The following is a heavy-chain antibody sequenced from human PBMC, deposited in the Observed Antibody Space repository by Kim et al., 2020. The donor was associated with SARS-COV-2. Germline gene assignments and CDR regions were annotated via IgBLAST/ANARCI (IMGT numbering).Heavy chain of an antibody. V-gene: IGHV3-21*01. Sequence: SRKGRLPISRENAKNSLYLQMNSLGAEDTAVYYCARDSGTGLYYYYGMDVWGQGTTVTVSS. CDR3: ARDSGTGLYYYYGMDV. D-gene: IGHD3-10*01. J-gene: IGHJ6*02.